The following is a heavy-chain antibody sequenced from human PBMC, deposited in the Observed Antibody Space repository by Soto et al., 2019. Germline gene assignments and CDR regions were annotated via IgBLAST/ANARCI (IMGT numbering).Heavy chain of an antibody. CDR3: ARDPAGYYYYYYYGMDV. Sequence: GGSLRLSCAASGFTFSSYSMNWVRQAPGKGLEWVSYISSSSTIYYADSVKGRFTISRDNAKNSLYLQMNSLRDEDTSVYYCARDPAGYYYYYYYGMDVWGQGTTVTVSS. D-gene: IGHD5-18*01. V-gene: IGHV3-48*02. J-gene: IGHJ6*02. CDR2: ISSSSTI. CDR1: GFTFSSYS.